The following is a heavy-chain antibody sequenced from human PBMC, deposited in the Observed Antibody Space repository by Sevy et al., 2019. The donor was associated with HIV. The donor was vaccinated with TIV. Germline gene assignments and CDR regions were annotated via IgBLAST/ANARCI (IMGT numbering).Heavy chain of an antibody. Sequence: GGSPRLSCAASGFTFRSSVMTWVRQAPGKGLEWVSSISASGGSTYYADSVKGRFTISRDNSKNIVDLEMNSLRSEDTATYFCARETRSGYFPWGQGTLVTVSS. D-gene: IGHD3-3*01. J-gene: IGHJ4*02. CDR3: ARETRSGYFP. CDR2: ISASGGST. CDR1: GFTFRSSV. V-gene: IGHV3-23*01.